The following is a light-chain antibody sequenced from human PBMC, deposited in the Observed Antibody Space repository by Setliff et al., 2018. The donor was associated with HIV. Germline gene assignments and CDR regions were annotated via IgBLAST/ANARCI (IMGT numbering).Light chain of an antibody. CDR2: DVH. Sequence: QSALTQPRSVSGSPGQSVTISCTGTSNDVGDYDYVSWYQQHPGKAPKLILFDVHRRPSGVPDRFSGSKSGNTASLTISGLQAEDEADYHCCSYAGGYTWVFGGGTQRTVL. CDR1: SNDVGDYDY. V-gene: IGLV2-11*01. CDR3: CSYAGGYTWV. J-gene: IGLJ3*02.